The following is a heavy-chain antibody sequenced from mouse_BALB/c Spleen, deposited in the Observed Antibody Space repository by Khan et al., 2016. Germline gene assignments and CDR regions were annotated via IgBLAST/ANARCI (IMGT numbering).Heavy chain of an antibody. V-gene: IGHV2-9*02. D-gene: IGHD1-3*01. J-gene: IGHJ2*01. CDR2: IWAGGST. CDR3: ASDSGSRLYYFDY. Sequence: QVQLKESGPGLVAPSQSLSITCTVSGFSLTTYGVHWVRQPPGKGLEWLGIIWAGGSTNYKSALMSRLTISKDNSKSQVFLRMNSLQTDDTAMYYCASDSGSRLYYFDYWGQGSTLTVSS. CDR1: GFSLTTYG.